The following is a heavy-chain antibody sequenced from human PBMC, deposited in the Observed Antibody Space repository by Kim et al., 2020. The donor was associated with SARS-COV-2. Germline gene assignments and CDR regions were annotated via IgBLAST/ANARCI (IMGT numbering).Heavy chain of an antibody. V-gene: IGHV1-69*01. CDR2: A. J-gene: IGHJ3*02. Sequence: ANYAQKFQGRVTITADESTSTAYRELSSLRSEDTAVYYCARVGEGDAFDIWGQGTMVTVSS. CDR3: ARVGEGDAFDI. D-gene: IGHD3-3*01.